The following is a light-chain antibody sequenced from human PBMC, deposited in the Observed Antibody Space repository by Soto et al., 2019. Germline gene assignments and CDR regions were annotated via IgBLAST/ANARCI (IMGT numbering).Light chain of an antibody. CDR1: QTISSW. CDR2: KAS. Sequence: DIQMTQSPSTLSGSVGDRVTTTCRASQTISSWLAWYQQKPGKAPKLLIYKASTLKSGVPSRFSGSGSGTEFTLTISSLQPHDFATYYCQHYNSYSEAFGQGTKVGLK. V-gene: IGKV1-5*03. CDR3: QHYNSYSEA. J-gene: IGKJ1*01.